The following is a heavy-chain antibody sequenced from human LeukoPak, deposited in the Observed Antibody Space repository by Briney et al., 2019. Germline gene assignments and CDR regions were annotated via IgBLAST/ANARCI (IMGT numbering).Heavy chain of an antibody. Sequence: SETLSLTCAVYGGSFSGYYWSWIRQPPGKGLEWIGEINHSGSTNYNPSLKSRVTISVDTSKNQFSLKLSSVTAADTAVYYYGWSSSWDYYFDYWGQGTLVTVSS. D-gene: IGHD6-13*01. CDR3: GWSSSWDYYFDY. CDR1: GGSFSGYY. CDR2: INHSGST. V-gene: IGHV4-34*01. J-gene: IGHJ4*02.